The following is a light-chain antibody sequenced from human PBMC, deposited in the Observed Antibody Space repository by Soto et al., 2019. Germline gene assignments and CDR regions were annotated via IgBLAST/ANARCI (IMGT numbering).Light chain of an antibody. CDR1: QKINNF. V-gene: IGKV1-39*01. CDR3: QQSLGNPRT. Sequence: DIQMTQSPSSLSASVGDRVTITCRASQKINNFLTWYQQKPGKAPKLLIFLASSLESGVPSRFGGSGSGSDFTLSISSLQPEDSATYYCQQSLGNPRTFGGGTKVEIQ. CDR2: LAS. J-gene: IGKJ4*01.